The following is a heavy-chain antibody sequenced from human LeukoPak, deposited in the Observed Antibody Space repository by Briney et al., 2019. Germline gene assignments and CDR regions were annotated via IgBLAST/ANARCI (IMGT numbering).Heavy chain of an antibody. D-gene: IGHD3-22*01. CDR2: ISAYNGNT. Sequence: WASVKVSCKASGYTFTAYYMHWVRQAPGQGLEWMGWISAYNGNTNYAQKLQGRVTMTTDTSTSTAYVELRSLRSDDTAVYYCARIRGDSSGHHPPDYWGQGTLVTVSS. V-gene: IGHV1-18*01. CDR1: GYTFTAYY. J-gene: IGHJ4*02. CDR3: ARIRGDSSGHHPPDY.